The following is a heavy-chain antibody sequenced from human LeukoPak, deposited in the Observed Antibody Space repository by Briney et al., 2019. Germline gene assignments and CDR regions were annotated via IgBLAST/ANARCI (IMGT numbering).Heavy chain of an antibody. CDR1: GFTFDDYA. V-gene: IGHV3-9*01. D-gene: IGHD6-13*01. CDR3: AKDRGEGGSSSWYAAGLDY. CDR2: ISWNSGSI. Sequence: GGSLRLSCAASGFTFDDYAMHWVRQAPGKGLEWVSGISWNSGSIGYADSVKGRLTISRDNAKNSLYLQMNSLRAEDTALYYCAKDRGEGGSSSWYAAGLDYWGQGTLVTVSS. J-gene: IGHJ4*02.